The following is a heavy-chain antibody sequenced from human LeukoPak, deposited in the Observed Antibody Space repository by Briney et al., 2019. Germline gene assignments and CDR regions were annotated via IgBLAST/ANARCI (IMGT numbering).Heavy chain of an antibody. CDR2: IYHSAST. D-gene: IGHD3-10*01. CDR3: ARDTNGSGSYSVFSYMDV. Sequence: PSETLSLTCTVSGYSISSGYYWGWIRQPPGKGLEWIGNIYHSASTYYNPSLKSRVAMSLDTSKNQFSLKLSSVTAADTAVYYCARDTNGSGSYSVFSYMDVWGKGTTVTVSS. J-gene: IGHJ6*03. CDR1: GYSISSGYY. V-gene: IGHV4-38-2*02.